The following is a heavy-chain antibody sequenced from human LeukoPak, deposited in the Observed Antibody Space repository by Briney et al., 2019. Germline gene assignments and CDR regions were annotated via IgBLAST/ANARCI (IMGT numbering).Heavy chain of an antibody. CDR3: ARAGPSIAATNWFDP. V-gene: IGHV1-18*01. CDR2: ISAYNGNT. J-gene: IGHJ5*02. CDR1: GYTFTSYG. D-gene: IGHD6-6*01. Sequence: AASVKVSCKASGYTFTSYGISWVRQAPGQGLEWMGWISAYNGNTNYAQKLQGRVTMTTDTSTSTAYMELRSLRSDDTAVYYCARAGPSIAATNWFDPWGQGTLVTVSS.